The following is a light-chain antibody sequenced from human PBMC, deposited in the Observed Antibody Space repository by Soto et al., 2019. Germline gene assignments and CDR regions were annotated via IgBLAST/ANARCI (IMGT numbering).Light chain of an antibody. CDR2: DTS. V-gene: IGKV3-11*01. CDR3: QQRSNPLT. Sequence: EIVLTQSPATLSLSPGERATLSCRASQSISSHLAWYQQKPGQAPRLLMFDTSNRATGIPARFSGSGSGTDFTLTISSLEPEDLAVYYCQQRSNPLTFGGGTKVEIK. J-gene: IGKJ4*01. CDR1: QSISSH.